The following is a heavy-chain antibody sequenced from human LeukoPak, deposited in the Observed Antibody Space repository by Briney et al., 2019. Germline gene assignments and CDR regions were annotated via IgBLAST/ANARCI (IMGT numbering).Heavy chain of an antibody. V-gene: IGHV4-38-2*01. D-gene: IGHD2-2*01. CDR3: ARQPKTYCSSTSCSPRYYYYYMDV. CDR1: GYSISSGYY. Sequence: SETLSLTCAVSGYSISSGYYWGWIRQPPGKGLEWIGSIYHSGSTYYNPSLKSRVTISVDTSKNQFSLKLSSVTAADTAVYYCARQPKTYCSSTSCSPRYYYYYMDVWGKGTTVTVSS. J-gene: IGHJ6*03. CDR2: IYHSGST.